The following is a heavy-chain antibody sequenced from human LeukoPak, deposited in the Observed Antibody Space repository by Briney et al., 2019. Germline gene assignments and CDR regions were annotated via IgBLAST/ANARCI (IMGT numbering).Heavy chain of an antibody. CDR2: INPNSGGT. V-gene: IGHV1-2*02. CDR1: GYTFTGYY. D-gene: IGHD6-13*01. CDR3: ARETAAAGVGYYYYMDV. Sequence: ASVKVSCKASGYTFTGYYMHWVRQAPGQGLEWMGWINPNSGGTNYAQKFQGRVTMTRGTSISTAYMELSRLRSDDTAVYYCARETAAAGVGYYYYMDVWGKGTTVTVSS. J-gene: IGHJ6*03.